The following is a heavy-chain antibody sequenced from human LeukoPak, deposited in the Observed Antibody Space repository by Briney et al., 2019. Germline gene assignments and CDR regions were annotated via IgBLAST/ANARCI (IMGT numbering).Heavy chain of an antibody. CDR3: ARVSLLWFGESAYFDY. J-gene: IGHJ4*02. Sequence: GASVKVSCKASGYTFTDYYMHWVRQAPGQGLEWMGWINPSSGGTNYAQKFQGRVTMTRDTSISTAYMELSRLRSDDTAVYYCARVSLLWFGESAYFDYWGQGTLVTVSS. CDR1: GYTFTDYY. D-gene: IGHD3-10*01. V-gene: IGHV1-2*02. CDR2: INPSSGGT.